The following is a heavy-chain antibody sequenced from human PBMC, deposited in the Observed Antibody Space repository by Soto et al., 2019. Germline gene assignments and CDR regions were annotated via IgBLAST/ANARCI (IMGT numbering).Heavy chain of an antibody. Sequence: PGESLNISCKVSGDTFTYYGICWVRQLPGKGLEWMGIIYPGDSDTRYSPSFQGHVTITVDKSTSTAYLQWNTLKASDTEMYYCARHISHLRSYSYDMDVWGKGTTVTLSS. CDR1: GDTFTYYG. J-gene: IGHJ6*04. V-gene: IGHV5-51*01. CDR2: IYPGDSDT. CDR3: ARHISHLRSYSYDMDV. D-gene: IGHD3-3*01.